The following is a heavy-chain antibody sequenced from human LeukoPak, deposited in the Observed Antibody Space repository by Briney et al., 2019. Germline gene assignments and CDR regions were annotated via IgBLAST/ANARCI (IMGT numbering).Heavy chain of an antibody. J-gene: IGHJ6*03. CDR3: AREMEDKSFSFGELRKNYYYYMDV. V-gene: IGHV4-39*07. CDR1: GDSISGSSYY. Sequence: SETLSLTCSVSGDSISGSSYYWGWIRQPPGKGLEWIGNIYYSGSTYYNPSLKSRVTISVDTSKNQFSLKLSSVTAADTAVYYCAREMEDKSFSFGELRKNYYYYMDVWGKGTTVTVSS. D-gene: IGHD3-10*01. CDR2: IYYSGST.